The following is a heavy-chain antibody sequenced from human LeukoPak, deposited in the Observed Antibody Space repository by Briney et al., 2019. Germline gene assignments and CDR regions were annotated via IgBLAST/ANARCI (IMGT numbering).Heavy chain of an antibody. CDR2: IYHSGST. V-gene: IGHV4-4*02. J-gene: IGHJ4*02. CDR1: GGSISSNNW. D-gene: IGHD3-22*01. Sequence: PSETLSLTCAVSGGSISSNNWWGWVRQPPGKGLEWIGEIYHSGSTNYNPSLKSRVTISVDKSKNQFSLKLSSVTAADTAVYYCARDQGYYDSSEPFDYWGQGTLVTVSS. CDR3: ARDQGYYDSSEPFDY.